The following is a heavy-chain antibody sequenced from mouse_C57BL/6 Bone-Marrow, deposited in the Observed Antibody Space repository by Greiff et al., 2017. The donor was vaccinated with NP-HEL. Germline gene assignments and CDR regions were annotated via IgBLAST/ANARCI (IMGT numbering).Heavy chain of an antibody. D-gene: IGHD1-1*01. CDR3: ATTVVAPYWYFDV. CDR1: GFTFSDYG. Sequence: EVQLQESGGGLVKPGGSLNLSCAASGFTFSDYGMHWVRQAPEKGLEWVAYISSGSSTIYYADTVKGRFTISRDNAKNTLFLQMTSLRSEDTAMYYCATTVVAPYWYFDVWGTGTTVTVSS. CDR2: ISSGSSTI. J-gene: IGHJ1*03. V-gene: IGHV5-17*01.